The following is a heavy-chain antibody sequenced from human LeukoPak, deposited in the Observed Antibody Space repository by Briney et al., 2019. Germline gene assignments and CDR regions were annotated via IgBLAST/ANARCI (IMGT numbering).Heavy chain of an antibody. D-gene: IGHD5-18*01. CDR3: ARSSRGYSYGYYGMDV. J-gene: IGHJ6*02. V-gene: IGHV1-69*13. CDR1: GGTFSSYA. Sequence: ASVKVSCKASGGTFSSYAISWVRQAPGQGLEWMGGIIPIFGTANYAQKFQGRVTITADESTSTAYMELSSLRSEDTAVCYCARSSRGYSYGYYGMDVWGQGTTVTVSS. CDR2: IIPIFGTA.